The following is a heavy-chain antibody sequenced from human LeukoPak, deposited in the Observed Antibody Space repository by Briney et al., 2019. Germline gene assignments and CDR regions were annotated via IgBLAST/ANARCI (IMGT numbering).Heavy chain of an antibody. CDR2: MNPDNGDT. CDR3: ARGRLGGFDI. CDR1: GYTFTNYN. J-gene: IGHJ4*02. V-gene: IGHV1-8*01. Sequence: GASVKVSCKASGYTFTNYNINWVRQAAGQGLEWMGEMNPDNGDTVYAQIFRGRVTLTRNTSLMTAYMEVHNLRSEDTAVYYCARGRLGGFDIWGQGTLVTVSS. D-gene: IGHD3-9*01.